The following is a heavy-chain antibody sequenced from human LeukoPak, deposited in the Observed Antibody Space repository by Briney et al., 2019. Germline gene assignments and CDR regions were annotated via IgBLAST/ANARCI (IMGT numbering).Heavy chain of an antibody. Sequence: PSETLSLTCGVSGGSISSTNWWSWVRQAPGKGLEWVAVTGGSDDNTHYADSVKGRFSISRDTSENRLFLQMNSLRPDDSALYYCTKDLMTGFSSGWYLAYWGQGTLVTVSS. J-gene: IGHJ4*02. D-gene: IGHD6-19*01. CDR3: TKDLMTGFSSGWYLAY. CDR2: TGGSDDNT. V-gene: IGHV3-23*01. CDR1: GGSISSTN.